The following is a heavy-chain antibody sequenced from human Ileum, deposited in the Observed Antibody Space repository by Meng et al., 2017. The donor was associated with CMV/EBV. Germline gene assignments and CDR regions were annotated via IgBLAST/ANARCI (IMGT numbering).Heavy chain of an antibody. Sequence: QVQLVQSGAEVTKPGSSVKVSCKASGGTFTGYYMHWVRQAPGQGLEWMGRINPDTGGTNYAQKFQGRVTMTRDTSISTAYMELSRLTSDDTAVYFCMTVTGNYPYWGQGALVTVSS. CDR2: INPDTGGT. J-gene: IGHJ4*02. CDR3: MTVTGNYPY. D-gene: IGHD1-7*01. V-gene: IGHV1-2*06. CDR1: GGTFTGYY.